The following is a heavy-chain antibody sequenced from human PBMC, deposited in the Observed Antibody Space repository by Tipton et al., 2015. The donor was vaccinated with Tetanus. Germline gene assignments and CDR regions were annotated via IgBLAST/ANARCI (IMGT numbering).Heavy chain of an antibody. D-gene: IGHD3-22*01. Sequence: QMQLVQSGAEVKKPGASVKVSCKASGYTFTGYYIYWVRQAPGQGLEWMGWIDPNSGGTVYAQKFQGRVTMTRDTSISTAYMELSRLRSDDTAVYYCARDRGDYIYYGMDVWGPGTTVTVTS. J-gene: IGHJ6*02. CDR3: ARDRGDYIYYGMDV. V-gene: IGHV1-2*02. CDR2: IDPNSGGT. CDR1: GYTFTGYY.